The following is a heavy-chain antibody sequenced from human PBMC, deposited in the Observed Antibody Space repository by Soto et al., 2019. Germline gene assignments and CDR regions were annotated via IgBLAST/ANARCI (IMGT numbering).Heavy chain of an antibody. V-gene: IGHV1-18*01. CDR3: ARECPAPYYYYGMDV. CDR1: GYSFTTYG. CDR2: ISGYNGNT. J-gene: IGHJ6*01. Sequence: QVQLVQSRGEVKKPGASVKVSCKTSGYSFTTYGFSWVRQAPGQGLEWMGWISGYNGNTNYAQKFQGRVTMTTDTSTSTAYMGLWSLRSDDTAVYYCARECPAPYYYYGMDVWGQGSTVTVSS.